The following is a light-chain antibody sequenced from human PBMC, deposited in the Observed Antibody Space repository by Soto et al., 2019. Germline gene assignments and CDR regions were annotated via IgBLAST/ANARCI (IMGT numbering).Light chain of an antibody. CDR3: CSYSGSITWV. Sequence: QSALTQPASVSGSPGQAITIPCTGISSDVGSSDLVSWYQQHPGRAPKLMIYEASKRPSGVSNRFSGSKSGNTASLTISGLQAEDEADYYCCSYSGSITWVFGGGTQLPVL. CDR1: SSDVGSSDL. CDR2: EAS. V-gene: IGLV2-23*01. J-gene: IGLJ3*02.